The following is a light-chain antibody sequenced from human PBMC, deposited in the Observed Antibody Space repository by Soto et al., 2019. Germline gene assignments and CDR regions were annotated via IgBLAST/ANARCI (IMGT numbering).Light chain of an antibody. V-gene: IGLV2-14*01. Sequence: QPVLTQPASVSGSPGQSITISCTGTSSDVGGYNYVSWYQQHPGKAPKLMIYVVSNRPSGVSNRFSGSKSGNTASLTISGLQAEDEADYYCSSYTSSSTLLFGGGTKLTVL. CDR1: SSDVGGYNY. J-gene: IGLJ2*01. CDR3: SSYTSSSTLL. CDR2: VVS.